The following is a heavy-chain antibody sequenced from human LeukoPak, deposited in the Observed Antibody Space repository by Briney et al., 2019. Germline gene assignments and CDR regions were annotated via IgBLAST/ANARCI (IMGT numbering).Heavy chain of an antibody. CDR2: IYYSGST. CDR3: ARRGRFTGTGDALDI. Sequence: PSETLSLTCTVSGGSISTYYWTWLRQPPGKGLEWIGYIYYSGSTNYNPSLTSRVTISVDTSKDQFSLKLSSVTAADTAVYYCARRGRFTGTGDALDIWGQGTMVTVSS. CDR1: GGSISTYY. V-gene: IGHV4-59*08. D-gene: IGHD4-11*01. J-gene: IGHJ3*02.